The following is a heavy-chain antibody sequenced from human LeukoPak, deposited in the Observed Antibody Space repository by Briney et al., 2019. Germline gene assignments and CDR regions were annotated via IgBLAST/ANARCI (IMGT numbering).Heavy chain of an antibody. CDR2: IYYSGST. D-gene: IGHD3-10*01. V-gene: IGHV4-59*01. J-gene: IGHJ2*01. Sequence: SETLSLTCTVSGGSIRSYYWSWIRQPPGKGLEWIGYIYYSGSTNYNPSLKSRVTISVDTSKNQFSLKLTSVTAADTAVYYCARVNSGSHWYFDLWGRGTLVTVSS. CDR3: ARVNSGSHWYFDL. CDR1: GGSIRSYY.